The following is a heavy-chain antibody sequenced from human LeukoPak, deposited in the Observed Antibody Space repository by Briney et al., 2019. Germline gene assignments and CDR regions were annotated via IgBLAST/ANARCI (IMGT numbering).Heavy chain of an antibody. V-gene: IGHV3-30*02. CDR3: ARGVLRGLDYFYMDV. J-gene: IGHJ6*03. Sequence: PGGSLRLSCTAPGFTFIRYSMCWVRPDPRKGLGWVAFIRNDGTDIYYADSVQGRVTISRDSSKNTLFLQMKSVRADDTAVYYCARGVLRGLDYFYMDVWGNGTTVTVSS. CDR2: IRNDGTDI. CDR1: GFTFIRYS. D-gene: IGHD2-8*01.